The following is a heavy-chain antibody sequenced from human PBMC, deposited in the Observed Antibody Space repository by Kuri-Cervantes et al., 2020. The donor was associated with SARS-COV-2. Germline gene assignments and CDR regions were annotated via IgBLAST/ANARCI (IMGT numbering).Heavy chain of an antibody. D-gene: IGHD6-13*01. CDR3: ARLGVAAAGSYYYYGMDA. CDR1: GFTFSSYG. CDR2: ISYDGSNK. Sequence: GESLKISCAASGFTFSSYGMHWVRQAPGKGLEWVAVISYDGSNKYYADSVKGRFTISRDNSKNTLYLQMNSLRAEDTAVYYCARLGVAAAGSYYYYGMDAWGQGTTVTVSS. J-gene: IGHJ6*02. V-gene: IGHV3-30*03.